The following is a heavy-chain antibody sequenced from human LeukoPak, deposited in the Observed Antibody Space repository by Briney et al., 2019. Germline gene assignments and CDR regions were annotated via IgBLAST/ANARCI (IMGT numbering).Heavy chain of an antibody. J-gene: IGHJ3*02. D-gene: IGHD2-21*02. CDR3: AGSVVVVTALDAFDI. CDR1: GYTFTSYG. CDR2: ISAYNGNT. V-gene: IGHV1-18*01. Sequence: ASVKVSCKASGYTFTSYGISWVRQAPGQGLEWMGWISAYNGNTNYAQKLQGRVTMTTDTSTSTAYMELSSLRSEDTAVYYCAGSVVVVTALDAFDIWGQGTMVTVSS.